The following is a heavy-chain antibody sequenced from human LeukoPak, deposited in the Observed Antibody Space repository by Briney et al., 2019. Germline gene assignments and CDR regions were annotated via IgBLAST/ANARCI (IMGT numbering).Heavy chain of an antibody. Sequence: SETLSLTCTVSGGSISSYYWSWIRQPAGKGLEWIGRIYTSGSTNYNPSLKSRVTMSVDTSKNQFSLKLSSVTAADTAVYYCARDPDSSGYSYYFDYWGQGTLVTVSS. D-gene: IGHD3-22*01. CDR3: ARDPDSSGYSYYFDY. CDR1: GGSISSYY. V-gene: IGHV4-4*07. J-gene: IGHJ4*02. CDR2: IYTSGST.